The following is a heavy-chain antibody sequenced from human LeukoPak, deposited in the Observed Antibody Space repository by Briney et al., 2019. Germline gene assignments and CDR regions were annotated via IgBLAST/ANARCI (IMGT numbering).Heavy chain of an antibody. CDR1: GYTFTGYY. CDR2: INPNSGGT. Sequence: GTSVKVSCKASGYTFTGYYMHWVRQAPGQGLEWMGWINPNSGGTNYAQKFQGRVTMTRDTSISTAYMELSRLRSDDTAVYYCARHARQWLPYDAFDIWGQGTMVTVSS. CDR3: ARHARQWLPYDAFDI. J-gene: IGHJ3*02. V-gene: IGHV1-2*02. D-gene: IGHD6-19*01.